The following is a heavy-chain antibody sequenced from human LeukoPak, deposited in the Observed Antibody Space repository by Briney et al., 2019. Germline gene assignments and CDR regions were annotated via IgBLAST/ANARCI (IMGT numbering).Heavy chain of an antibody. D-gene: IGHD3-10*01. CDR3: ARDQGPVRGVDYYYYGMDV. J-gene: IGHJ6*04. CDR2: ITPIFGTA. V-gene: IGHV1-69*13. Sequence: ASVKVSCKASGGTFSSYAISWVRQAPGQGLEWMGGITPIFGTANYAQKFQGRVTITADESTSTAYMELSSLRSEDTAVYYCARDQGPVRGVDYYYYGMDVWGKGTTVTVSS. CDR1: GGTFSSYA.